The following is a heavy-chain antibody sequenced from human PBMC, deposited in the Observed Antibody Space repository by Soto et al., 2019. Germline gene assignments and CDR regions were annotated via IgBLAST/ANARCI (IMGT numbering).Heavy chain of an antibody. CDR2: IKSDGSSI. D-gene: IGHD4-17*01. Sequence: EVHLVESGGGLVQPGGTLRLSCAASGFAFSRYWMHWVRQAPGKGLVLVARIKSDGSSINYADSVRGRFTISRDNANITLYLPMNQLGGADRAVYFCARDSTPVTTPPYSNYGMDVWGQATTVTVS. CDR1: GFAFSRYW. CDR3: ARDSTPVTTPPYSNYGMDV. V-gene: IGHV3-74*01. J-gene: IGHJ6*02.